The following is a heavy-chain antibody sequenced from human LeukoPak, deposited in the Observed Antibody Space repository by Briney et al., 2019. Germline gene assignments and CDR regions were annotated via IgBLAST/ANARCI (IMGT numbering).Heavy chain of an antibody. Sequence: GGSLRLSCAASGFTFSSYEMNWVRQAPGKGLEWVSYISSSGSTIYYADSVKGRFTISRDSAKNSLYLQMNSLRAEDTAVYYCARGEVDGYNFGGQGTLVTVSS. V-gene: IGHV3-48*03. J-gene: IGHJ4*02. CDR3: ARGEVDGYNF. D-gene: IGHD5-24*01. CDR2: ISSSGSTI. CDR1: GFTFSSYE.